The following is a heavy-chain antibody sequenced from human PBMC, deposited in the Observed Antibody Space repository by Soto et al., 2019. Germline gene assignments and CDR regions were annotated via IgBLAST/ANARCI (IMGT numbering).Heavy chain of an antibody. J-gene: IGHJ6*03. D-gene: IGHD3-10*01. CDR1: GGSISSYY. CDR2: IYYSGST. CDR3: ARHRTYGSRSFTMDV. V-gene: IGHV4-59*08. Sequence: PSETLSLTCTVSGGSISSYYWSWIRQPPGKGLEWIGYIYYSGSTNYNPSLKSRVTISVDTSKNQFSLKLSSVTAADTAVYYCARHRTYGSRSFTMDVWGKGTTVTVSS.